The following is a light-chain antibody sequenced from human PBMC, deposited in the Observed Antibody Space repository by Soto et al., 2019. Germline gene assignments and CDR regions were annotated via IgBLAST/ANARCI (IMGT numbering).Light chain of an antibody. CDR2: GAS. Sequence: EIVLTQSPGTLSLSPGERATLSCRASQSVSNNYLAWCQQKPGQVPRLLIYGASNRATGIPDRFSGSGSGTDFTLTISRLEPEDFAVYYCQQYGSSGTFGQGTKVDIK. CDR3: QQYGSSGT. J-gene: IGKJ1*01. V-gene: IGKV3-20*01. CDR1: QSVSNNY.